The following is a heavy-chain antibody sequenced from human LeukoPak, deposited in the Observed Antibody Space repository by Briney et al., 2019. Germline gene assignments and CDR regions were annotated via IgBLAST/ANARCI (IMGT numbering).Heavy chain of an antibody. CDR2: IIPIFGTA. Sequence: SVKVSCKASGGTFISYAISWVRQAPGQGLEWMGGIIPIFGTANYAQKFQGRVTITTDESTSTAYMELSSLRSEDTAVYYCARDQSGVANIWGQGTLVTVSS. D-gene: IGHD3-3*01. J-gene: IGHJ4*02. CDR3: ARDQSGVANI. CDR1: GGTFISYA. V-gene: IGHV1-69*05.